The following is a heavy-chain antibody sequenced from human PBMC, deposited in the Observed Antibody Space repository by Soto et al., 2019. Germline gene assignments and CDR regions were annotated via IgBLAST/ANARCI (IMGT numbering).Heavy chain of an antibody. Sequence: PSETLSLTGTVSGGSISSTRYYWGWLRQPPGKGLEWIGTTYYTGSTYYNPSLKRRVTISVDMSKNQFSLKVRSVTAADTAVYYCVSGPGTTADYWGQGTLVTVSS. CDR3: VSGPGTTADY. D-gene: IGHD1-1*01. CDR2: TYYTGST. CDR1: GGSISSTRYY. J-gene: IGHJ4*02. V-gene: IGHV4-39*01.